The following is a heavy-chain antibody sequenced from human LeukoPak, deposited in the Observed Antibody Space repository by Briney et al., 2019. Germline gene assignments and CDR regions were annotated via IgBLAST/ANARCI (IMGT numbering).Heavy chain of an antibody. CDR1: GFTFSSYA. CDR2: ISYDGSNK. V-gene: IGHV3-30-3*01. CDR3: ARAYLTVTTGDLGY. Sequence: GGSLRLSCAASGFTFSSYAMHWVRQAPGKGLEWVAVISYDGSNKHYADSVKGRFTISRDNSKNTLYLQMNSLRAEDTAVYYCARAYLTVTTGDLGYWGQGTLVTVSS. J-gene: IGHJ4*02. D-gene: IGHD4-17*01.